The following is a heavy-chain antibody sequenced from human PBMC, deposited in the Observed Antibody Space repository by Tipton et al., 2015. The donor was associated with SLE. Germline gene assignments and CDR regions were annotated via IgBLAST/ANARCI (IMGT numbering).Heavy chain of an antibody. D-gene: IGHD3-10*01. V-gene: IGHV4-59*01. J-gene: IGHJ5*02. CDR3: ARVVGEGPRGWFDP. Sequence: TLSLTCAVYGGSFSGYYWSWIRQPPGKGLEWIGYIYYSGSTNYNPSLKSRVTISVDTSKNQFSLKLSSVTAADTAVYYCARVVGEGPRGWFDPWGQGTLVTVSS. CDR1: GGSFSGYY. CDR2: IYYSGST.